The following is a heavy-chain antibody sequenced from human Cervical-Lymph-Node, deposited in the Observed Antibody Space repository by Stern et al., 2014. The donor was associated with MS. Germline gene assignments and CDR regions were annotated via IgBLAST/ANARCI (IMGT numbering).Heavy chain of an antibody. D-gene: IGHD4-17*01. J-gene: IGHJ4*02. CDR3: ARGLFTPLTYKIDY. CDR1: GYTFSSYT. V-gene: IGHV1-3*01. Sequence: QVQFVQSGAEVKKPGASVRISCKASGYTFSSYTMHWVRQAPGQRLEWMGWINAGNGNIKYSQKFQGRVTITRDTSASTAYMELSSLRSEDTAVYYCARGLFTPLTYKIDYWGQGTLVTVSS. CDR2: INAGNGNI.